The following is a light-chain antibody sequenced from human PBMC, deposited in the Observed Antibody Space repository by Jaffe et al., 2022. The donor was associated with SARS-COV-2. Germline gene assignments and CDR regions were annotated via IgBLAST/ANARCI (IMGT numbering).Light chain of an antibody. CDR2: QNT. CDR3: QAWDSSTVL. V-gene: IGLV3-1*01. Sequence: SYEVTQPPSVSVSPGQTASITCSGDKLGDKFACWYQQKPGQSPVLVIYQNTKRPSGIPERFSGSNSGNTATLTISGTQAMDEADYYCQAWDSSTVLFGGGTKLTVL. J-gene: IGLJ2*01. CDR1: KLGDKF.